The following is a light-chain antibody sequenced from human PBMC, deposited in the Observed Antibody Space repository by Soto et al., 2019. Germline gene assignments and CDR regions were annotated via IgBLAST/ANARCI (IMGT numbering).Light chain of an antibody. V-gene: IGLV1-36*01. CDR2: YDD. Sequence: QPVLTQPPSVSEAPGQRVTMSCSGSSSNIGNNAVNWYQQLPGKAPKLLIYYDDLLPSGVSDRFSGSKSGTSASLAISGLQSEDEADYYCAAWDDSLNGRVFGGGTKLTVL. J-gene: IGLJ2*01. CDR1: SSNIGNNA. CDR3: AAWDDSLNGRV.